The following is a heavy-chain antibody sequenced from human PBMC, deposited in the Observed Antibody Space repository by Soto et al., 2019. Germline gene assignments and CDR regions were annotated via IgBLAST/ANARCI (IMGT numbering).Heavy chain of an antibody. CDR1: GFTFSSYG. Sequence: GGSLRLSCAASGFTFSSYGMHWVRQAPGKGLEWVAVISYDGSNKYYADSVKGRFTISRDNSKNTLYLQMNSLRAEDTAVYYCAKESTYYDFWSGYPYGMDVWGQGTTVTVSS. V-gene: IGHV3-30*18. CDR2: ISYDGSNK. J-gene: IGHJ6*02. D-gene: IGHD3-3*01. CDR3: AKESTYYDFWSGYPYGMDV.